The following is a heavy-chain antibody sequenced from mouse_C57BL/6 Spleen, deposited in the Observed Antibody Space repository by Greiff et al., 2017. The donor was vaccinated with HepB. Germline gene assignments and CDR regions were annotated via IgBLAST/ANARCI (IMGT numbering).Heavy chain of an antibody. D-gene: IGHD1-1*01. Sequence: EVMLVDSGGGLVKPGGSLKLSCAASGFTFSSYAMSWVRQTPEKRLEWVATISDGGSYTYYPDNVKGRFTISRDNAKNNLYLQMSHLKSEDTAMYYCARGDYGSSYYFDVWGTGTTVTVSS. CDR2: ISDGGSYT. V-gene: IGHV5-4*03. CDR1: GFTFSSYA. J-gene: IGHJ1*03. CDR3: ARGDYGSSYYFDV.